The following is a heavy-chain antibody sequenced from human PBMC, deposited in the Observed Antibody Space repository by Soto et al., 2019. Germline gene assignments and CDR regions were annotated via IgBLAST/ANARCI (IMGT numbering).Heavy chain of an antibody. Sequence: PSETLYLTCTVSGGSLSSSSYYWGWIRQPPGKGLEWIGSIYYSGSTYYNPSLKSRVTISVDTAKKQFSLKLSSVTAADTALYYFARPYPGGGSGSHGRCFDAWGQSILVTVSS. CDR2: IYYSGST. V-gene: IGHV4-39*01. CDR1: GGSLSSSSYY. CDR3: ARPYPGGGSGSHGRCFDA. D-gene: IGHD3-10*01. J-gene: IGHJ5*02.